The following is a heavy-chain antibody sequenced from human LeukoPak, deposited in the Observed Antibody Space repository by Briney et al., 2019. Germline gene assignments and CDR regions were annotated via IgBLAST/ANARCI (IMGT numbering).Heavy chain of an antibody. CDR3: ARGRYDSSGYYALFDY. CDR1: GFTFSSYN. J-gene: IGHJ4*02. Sequence: PGGSLRLSCAASGFTFSSYNMNWVRQAPGKGLEWVSSISSSSSYIYYADSVKGRFTISRDNAKNSVYLQVNSMRAEDTAVYYCARGRYDSSGYYALFDYWGRGTLVTVSS. V-gene: IGHV3-21*01. CDR2: ISSSSSYI. D-gene: IGHD3-22*01.